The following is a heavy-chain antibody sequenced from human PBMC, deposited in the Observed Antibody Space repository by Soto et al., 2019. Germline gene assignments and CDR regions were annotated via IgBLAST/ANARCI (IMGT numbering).Heavy chain of an antibody. CDR3: SHRDYDTNGYYRFDP. V-gene: IGHV4-34*01. Sequence: SETLSLTCAVYGGSFSGHSWTWIRQSPGKGLEWIGDINHSGRVNYSPSLKSRVTISLDTSKTQFSLTLSAVTAADTATYYSSHRDYDTNGYYRFDPWGQGTLVTVSS. CDR1: GGSFSGHS. J-gene: IGHJ5*01. D-gene: IGHD3-3*01. CDR2: INHSGRV.